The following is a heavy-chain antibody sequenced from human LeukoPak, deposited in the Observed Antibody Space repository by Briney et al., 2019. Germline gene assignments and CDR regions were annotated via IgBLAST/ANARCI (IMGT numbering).Heavy chain of an antibody. CDR1: GLTFNKFA. J-gene: IGHJ3*02. CDR2: ISAGADYT. CDR3: AKDSGGRNVVWGAFDI. Sequence: GGSLRLSCAASGLTFNKFAMSWVRQAPGKGLEWVSGISAGADYTCYADSVKGRFTISRDNSKNTLYLQMNSLRAEDTAVYYCAKDSGGRNVVWGAFDIWGQGTVVTVSS. D-gene: IGHD2-2*01. V-gene: IGHV3-23*01.